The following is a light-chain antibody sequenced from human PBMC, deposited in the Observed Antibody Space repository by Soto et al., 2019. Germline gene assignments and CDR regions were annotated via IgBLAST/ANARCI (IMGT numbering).Light chain of an antibody. Sequence: QSVLAQPASVSGSPGQSITISCTGTSSDVGGYNYVSWYQQHPGKAPKLMIHDVSNRPSGVSNRFSGSKSGNTASLTISGLQAEDEADYYCSSYTSSLYVFGTGTKVTVL. CDR3: SSYTSSLYV. J-gene: IGLJ1*01. CDR1: SSDVGGYNY. CDR2: DVS. V-gene: IGLV2-14*01.